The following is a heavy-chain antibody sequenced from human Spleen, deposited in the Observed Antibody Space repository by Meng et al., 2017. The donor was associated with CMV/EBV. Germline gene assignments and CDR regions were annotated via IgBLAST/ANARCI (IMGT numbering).Heavy chain of an antibody. CDR2: IIPIFGTA. V-gene: IGHV1-69*05. CDR3: ARGGYCSSTSCLNNWFDP. CDR1: TCSSYA. J-gene: IGHJ5*02. D-gene: IGHD2-2*01. Sequence: TCSSYAISWVRQAPGQGLEWMGGIIPIFGTANYAQKFQGRVTITTDESTSTAYMEMSSLRSEDTAVYYCARGGYCSSTSCLNNWFDPWGQGTLVTVSS.